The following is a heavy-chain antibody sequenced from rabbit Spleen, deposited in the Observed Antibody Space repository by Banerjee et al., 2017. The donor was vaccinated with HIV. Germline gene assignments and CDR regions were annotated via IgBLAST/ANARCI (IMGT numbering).Heavy chain of an antibody. D-gene: IGHD1-1*01. V-gene: IGHV1S40*01. CDR1: GFSFSSSDY. CDR3: ARNYVNVFDP. J-gene: IGHJ2*01. Sequence: QSLEESGGDLVKPGASLTLTCTASGFSFSSSDYMCWVRQAPGKGLEWISCIAGSSSDFTYSATWAKGRFTCSKTSSTTVTLQMTSLTVADTATYFCARNYVNVFDPWGPGTLVTVS. CDR2: IAGSSSDFT.